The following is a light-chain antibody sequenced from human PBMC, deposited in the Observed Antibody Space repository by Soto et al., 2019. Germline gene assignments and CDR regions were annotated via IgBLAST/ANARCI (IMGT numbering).Light chain of an antibody. CDR3: QQYIQWPLT. V-gene: IGKV3-15*01. CDR1: QSVSNN. CDR2: GAS. Sequence: EILLTHSPATLSVSPGERATLSCSSSQSVSNNLALYQQKPGQAPRLLIQGASTRATGIPGRFTGSGSGTEFTLTISSLQSEDFAVYYCQQYIQWPLTFGGGTKVDIK. J-gene: IGKJ4*01.